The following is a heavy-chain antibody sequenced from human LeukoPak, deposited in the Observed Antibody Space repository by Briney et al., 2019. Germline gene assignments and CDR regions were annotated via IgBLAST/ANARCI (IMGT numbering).Heavy chain of an antibody. V-gene: IGHV3-53*01. D-gene: IGHD3-22*01. CDR2: IYSGGNT. CDR3: ASGSGYYRVAESFQH. Sequence: GGSLTLSCAVSGFTVSGHYMSWVRQAPGKGLEWVSIIYSGGNTYYADSVKGRFTISRDNSKNTLYLQMNSLRAEDTAVYYSASGSGYYRVAESFQHWGQGTLGT. J-gene: IGHJ1*01. CDR1: GFTVSGHY.